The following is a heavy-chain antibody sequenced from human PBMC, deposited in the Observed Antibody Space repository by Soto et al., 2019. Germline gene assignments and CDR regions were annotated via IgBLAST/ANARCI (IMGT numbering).Heavy chain of an antibody. Sequence: SETPSLTCTVSGVYINNGGYYWSWIRQLPGKGLEWIGYSFYSGPTYYNPSLKSRVTISLDTSKNQFFLKLSSVTAADTAMYYCARGLTLVRGVIILRYFDSWGQGSLVTVSS. CDR3: ARGLTLVRGVIILRYFDS. CDR1: GVYINNGGYY. CDR2: SFYSGPT. V-gene: IGHV4-31*03. D-gene: IGHD3-10*01. J-gene: IGHJ4*02.